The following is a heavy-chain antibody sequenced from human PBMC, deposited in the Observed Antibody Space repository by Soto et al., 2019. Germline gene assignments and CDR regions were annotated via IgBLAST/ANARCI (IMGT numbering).Heavy chain of an antibody. CDR1: GFTFDDYA. V-gene: IGHV3-9*03. CDR2: ISWNSGSI. D-gene: IGHD2-8*01. CDR3: AKDIQRSGDCTNGVCYFDY. J-gene: IGHJ4*02. Sequence: EVQLVESGGGLVQPGRSLRLSCAASGFTFDDYAMHWVRQAPGKGLEWVSGISWNSGSIGYADSVKGRFTISRDNAKNSLYLQMNSLRAEDMAMYYCAKDIQRSGDCTNGVCYFDYWGQGTLVTVSS.